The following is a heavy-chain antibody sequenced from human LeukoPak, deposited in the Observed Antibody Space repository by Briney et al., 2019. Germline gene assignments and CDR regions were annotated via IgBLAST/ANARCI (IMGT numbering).Heavy chain of an antibody. Sequence: GGSLRLSCAASGFTFSTYAMSWVRQAPGKGLEWVSTISGSGGSTSYADSVQGRFTISRDNSKNTLYLQMNSLRAEDTAVYYCAKGDYYDSSGHIDYWGQGTLVTVSS. V-gene: IGHV3-23*01. CDR1: GFTFSTYA. D-gene: IGHD3-22*01. J-gene: IGHJ4*02. CDR2: ISGSGGST. CDR3: AKGDYYDSSGHIDY.